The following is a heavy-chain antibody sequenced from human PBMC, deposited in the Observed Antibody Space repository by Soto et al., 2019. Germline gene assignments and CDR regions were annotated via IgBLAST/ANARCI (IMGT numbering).Heavy chain of an antibody. CDR1: GGSFSGYQ. J-gene: IGHJ6*03. CDR3: ARGLILCFGELSRRGGYYYYMDV. V-gene: IGHV4-34*01. CDR2: INDSGNI. D-gene: IGHD3-10*01. Sequence: QVQLQQWGAGLLKPSETLSLTCAVYGGSFSGYQWTWIRQTPGKGLEWIGEINDSGNINYNPSLKSRVTIFLDTPNKQISLKLSSVTAADTAVYYCARGLILCFGELSRRGGYYYYMDVWGEGTTVIVSS.